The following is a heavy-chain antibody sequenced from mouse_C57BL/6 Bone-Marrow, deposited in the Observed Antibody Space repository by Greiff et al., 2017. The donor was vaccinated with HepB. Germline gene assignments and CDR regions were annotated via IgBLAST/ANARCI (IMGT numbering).Heavy chain of an antibody. D-gene: IGHD1-1*01. V-gene: IGHV1-54*01. CDR1: GYAFTNYL. CDR2: INPGSGGT. J-gene: IGHJ1*03. CDR3: AREGITTVVEGWYFDV. Sequence: VQLQQSGAELVRPGTSVKVSCKASGYAFTNYLIEWVKQRPGQGLEWIGVINPGSGGTNYNEKFKGKATLTADKSSSTAYMQLSSLTSEDSAVYFCAREGITTVVEGWYFDVWGTGTTVTVSS.